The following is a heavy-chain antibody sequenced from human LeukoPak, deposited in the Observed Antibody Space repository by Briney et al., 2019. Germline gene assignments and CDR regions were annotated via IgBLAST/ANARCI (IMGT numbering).Heavy chain of an antibody. Sequence: PSETLSLTCTVSGYSISSGYYWGWIRQPPGKGLEWIASSYHSGTTYYNPSLKSRVTISVYTSKNQFSLTLSSVTAADTAGYFFARLQLEHYYFDYWGQGTLVTVSS. J-gene: IGHJ4*02. D-gene: IGHD1-1*01. CDR2: SYHSGTT. CDR1: GYSISSGYY. V-gene: IGHV4-38-2*02. CDR3: ARLQLEHYYFDY.